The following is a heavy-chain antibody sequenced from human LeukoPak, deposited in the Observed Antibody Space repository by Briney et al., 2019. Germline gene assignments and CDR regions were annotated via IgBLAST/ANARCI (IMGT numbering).Heavy chain of an antibody. D-gene: IGHD3-22*01. CDR3: ATHAKYYYDSSGYY. V-gene: IGHV1-69*13. Sequence: GASVKVSCKASGGTFSSYAISWVRQAPGQGLEWMGGIIPIFGTANYAQKFQGRVTITADESTSTAYMELSSLRSENTAVYYCATHAKYYYDSSGYYWGQGTLVTVSS. CDR2: IIPIFGTA. CDR1: GGTFSSYA. J-gene: IGHJ4*02.